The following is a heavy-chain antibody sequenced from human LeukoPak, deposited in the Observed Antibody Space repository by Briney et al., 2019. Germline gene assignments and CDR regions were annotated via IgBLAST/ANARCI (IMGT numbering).Heavy chain of an antibody. CDR1: GFTFDDYA. V-gene: IGHV3-9*01. CDR3: ARVLGSYAVDY. D-gene: IGHD3-10*01. CDR2: ISWNSGRI. Sequence: PGGSLRLSCAASGFTFDDYAMHWVRQAPGKGLEWVSGISWNSGRIGYADSVKGRFTISRDNAKNSLYLQMNSLRSEDTAVYYCARVLGSYAVDYWGQGTLATVSS. J-gene: IGHJ4*02.